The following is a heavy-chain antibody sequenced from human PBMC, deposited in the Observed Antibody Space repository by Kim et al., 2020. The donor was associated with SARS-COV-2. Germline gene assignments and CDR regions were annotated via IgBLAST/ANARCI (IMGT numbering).Heavy chain of an antibody. CDR2: ISWNSGSI. D-gene: IGHD6-13*01. J-gene: IGHJ3*02. CDR1: GFTFDDYA. CDR3: AKVRLVAAAGTIHAFDI. V-gene: IGHV3-9*01. Sequence: GGSLRLSCAASGFTFDDYAMHWVRQAPGKGLEWVSGISWNSGSIGYADSVKGRFTISRDNAKNSLYLQMNSLRAEDTALYYCAKVRLVAAAGTIHAFDIWGQGTMVTVSS.